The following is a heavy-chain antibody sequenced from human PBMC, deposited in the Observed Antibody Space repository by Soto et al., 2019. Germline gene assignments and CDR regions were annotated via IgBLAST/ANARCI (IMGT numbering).Heavy chain of an antibody. CDR3: VHPRSTVQIPPT. CDR1: GFTFSMFS. Sequence: GGSLRLSCSASGFTFSMFSMHWVRQAPGKGLEYVSGISSNGDSTYYADSVKGRFTISRDNSKNTLYLQMSSLRAVDTAVYYCVHPRSTVQIPPTWGQGTLVPVS. J-gene: IGHJ5*02. CDR2: ISSNGDST. D-gene: IGHD4-17*01. V-gene: IGHV3-64D*06.